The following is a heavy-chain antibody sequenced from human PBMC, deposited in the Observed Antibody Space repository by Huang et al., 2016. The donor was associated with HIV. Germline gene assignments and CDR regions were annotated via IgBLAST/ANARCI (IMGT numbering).Heavy chain of an antibody. CDR2: IYYSGST. CDR1: GGSIRSDNYY. D-gene: IGHD3-10*01. Sequence: QLQLQESGPGLVKPSETLSLTCTVSGGSIRSDNYYWGWIRQPPGKGLEWIGSIYYSGSTYDNPSLKRGVTITVDTSKNHFSLRMRSGTAADTAVYYCARLPGSITMIRGVITDPYWGQGTLVTVSS. CDR3: ARLPGSITMIRGVITDPY. V-gene: IGHV4-39*02. J-gene: IGHJ4*02.